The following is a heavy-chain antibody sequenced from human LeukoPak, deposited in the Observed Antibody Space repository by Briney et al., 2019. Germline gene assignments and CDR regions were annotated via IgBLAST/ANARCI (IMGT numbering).Heavy chain of an antibody. Sequence: SVKVSCKASGGTFSSYAISWVRQAPGQGLEWMGGIIPIFGTSNYAQKFQGRVTITADESTSTAYMELSSLRSEDTAVYYCARNTLNYYDSSGYYYPATDAFDIWGQGTMVTVSS. D-gene: IGHD3-22*01. J-gene: IGHJ3*02. CDR3: ARNTLNYYDSSGYYYPATDAFDI. V-gene: IGHV1-69*01. CDR2: IIPIFGTS. CDR1: GGTFSSYA.